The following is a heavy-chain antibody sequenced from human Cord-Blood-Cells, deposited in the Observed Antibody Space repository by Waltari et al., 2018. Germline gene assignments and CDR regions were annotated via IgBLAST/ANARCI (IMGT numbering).Heavy chain of an antibody. V-gene: IGHV1-69*06. CDR1: RGTFSSYA. J-gene: IGHJ6*02. D-gene: IGHD6-6*01. Sequence: QVQLVQSGAEVKKPGSSVKVSCKASRGTFSSYAISWVRQAPGQGLEWMGGTLPTIGTTNYARSVQGRVTITAAKSRSTAYMALGSLRSEGTAVYYCASGSIAARPGYYYGMDVWGPGTTVTVSS. CDR2: TLPTIGTT. CDR3: ASGSIAARPGYYYGMDV.